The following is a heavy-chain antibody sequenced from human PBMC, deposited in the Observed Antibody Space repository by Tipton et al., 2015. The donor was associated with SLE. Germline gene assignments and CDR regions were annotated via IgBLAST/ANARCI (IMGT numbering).Heavy chain of an antibody. Sequence: SLRLSCVASGFTFSIYAMHWVRQAPGKGLEYVSAITSNGGSTYYANSVKGRFTISRDNSKNTLYLQMGSLRAEDMAVYYCARRGLSDAFDIWGQGTMVTVSS. D-gene: IGHD3-16*02. V-gene: IGHV3-64*01. CDR1: GFTFSIYA. CDR3: ARRGLSDAFDI. J-gene: IGHJ3*02. CDR2: ITSNGGST.